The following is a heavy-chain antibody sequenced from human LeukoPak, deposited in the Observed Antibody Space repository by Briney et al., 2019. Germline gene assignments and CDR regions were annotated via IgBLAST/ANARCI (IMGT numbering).Heavy chain of an antibody. D-gene: IGHD5-12*01. J-gene: IGHJ4*02. CDR2: IFGGGKT. Sequence: GGSLRLSCAASGFPVSSNHMGWVRQAPGKGLEWVSVIFGGGKTSYAGSVQGRVTLSRDNSKNTLYLQMIRLRVEDTAVYYCARVVSGYCHFDYWGQGTLVTVSS. CDR3: ARVVSGYCHFDY. V-gene: IGHV3-53*01. CDR1: GFPVSSNH.